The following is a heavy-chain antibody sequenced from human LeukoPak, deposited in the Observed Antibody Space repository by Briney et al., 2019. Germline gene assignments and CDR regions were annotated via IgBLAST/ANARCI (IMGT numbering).Heavy chain of an antibody. D-gene: IGHD2-15*01. J-gene: IGHJ4*02. Sequence: PGESLKISCKGIGYSFTSRWISFVRQMPGKGLEWMGIIYPGDSDTRYSPSFQGQVTISADRSISTAYLQWNSLKASDTATYYCARPRGYCSSGSCYSIDYWGQGTLVTVSS. CDR2: IYPGDSDT. CDR3: ARPRGYCSSGSCYSIDY. V-gene: IGHV5-51*01. CDR1: GYSFTSRW.